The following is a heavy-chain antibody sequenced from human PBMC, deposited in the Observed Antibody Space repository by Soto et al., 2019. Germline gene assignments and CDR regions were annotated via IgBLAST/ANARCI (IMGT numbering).Heavy chain of an antibody. V-gene: IGHV1-8*01. D-gene: IGHD3-3*01. CDR2: KDADSGKT. CDR3: AGQHDDYWGGFNRFDP. Sequence: QVQLVQSGAEEKKPGASVKVSCKASGYTFTSHNINWVRQATGQELERMGWKDADSGKTGYVQKFQGRVAMTRNTYIGTAYMELNSLRSEDTGMYYCAGQHDDYWGGFNRFDPWGQGILVNVSS. CDR1: GYTFTSHN. J-gene: IGHJ5*02.